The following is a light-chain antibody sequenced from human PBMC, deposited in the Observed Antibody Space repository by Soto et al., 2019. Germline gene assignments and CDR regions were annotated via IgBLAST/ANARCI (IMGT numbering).Light chain of an antibody. CDR2: DVT. J-gene: IGLJ1*01. CDR3: SSYTSFKTLV. Sequence: QSALTQPASVSESPGQPITISCTGSSSDVGGYKYVSWYQQHPGKAPKLLIYDVTNRPSGVSNRFSGSKSGYTASLTISGLQSEDEADYYCSSYTSFKTLVFGTGTKLTVL. V-gene: IGLV2-14*01. CDR1: SSDVGGYKY.